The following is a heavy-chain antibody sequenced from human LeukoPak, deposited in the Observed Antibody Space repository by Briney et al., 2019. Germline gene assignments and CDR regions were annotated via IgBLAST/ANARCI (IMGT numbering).Heavy chain of an antibody. D-gene: IGHD3-22*01. V-gene: IGHV4-59*08. CDR1: GGSISSYY. CDR2: IYYSGST. CDR3: TNYDSSGYYYPAFDI. J-gene: IGHJ3*02. Sequence: SETLSLTCTVSGGSISSYYWSWIRQPPGKGLEWIGYIYYSGSTNYNPSLKSRVTISVDTSKNQFSLKLSSVTAADTAVYYCTNYDSSGYYYPAFDIWGQGTMVTVSS.